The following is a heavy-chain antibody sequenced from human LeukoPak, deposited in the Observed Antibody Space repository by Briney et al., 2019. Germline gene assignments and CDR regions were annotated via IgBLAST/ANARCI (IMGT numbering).Heavy chain of an antibody. CDR1: GGSFSGYY. V-gene: IGHV4-34*01. D-gene: IGHD2-2*01. CDR3: SRESRAFCPFGY. CDR2: INHSGST. Sequence: PLETLSLTCAVYGGSFSGYYWSWIRQPPGKGLEWIGEINHSGSTNYNPSLKSRVTISVDTSKNQFSLNLTSVTAADTATYYGSRESRAFCPFGYWGQGTLVIVSS. J-gene: IGHJ4*02.